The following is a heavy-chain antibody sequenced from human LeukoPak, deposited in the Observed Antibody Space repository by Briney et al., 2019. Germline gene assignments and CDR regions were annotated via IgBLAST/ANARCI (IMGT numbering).Heavy chain of an antibody. CDR1: GFNFGNYA. V-gene: IGHV3-30-3*01. Sequence: GGSLTLSCAASGFNFGNYAMHWVRQAPGKGLEWVSLIPSGGFYEYYADSVKGRFTISRDDSGNTLYLQLNSLRPEDTAVDYCARYSTDYYESGSSGPHYFDNWGQGTLVTVSS. D-gene: IGHD3-10*01. CDR2: IPSGGFYE. CDR3: ARYSTDYYESGSSGPHYFDN. J-gene: IGHJ4*02.